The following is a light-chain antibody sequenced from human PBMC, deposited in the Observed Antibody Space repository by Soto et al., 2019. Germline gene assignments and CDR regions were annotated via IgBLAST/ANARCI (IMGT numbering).Light chain of an antibody. V-gene: IGLV2-8*01. Sequence: QSALTQPPSASGSPGQSVTISCTGTSSDVGGYDYVSWYQQHPGKAPKLMIYEVNKRPSGVPDRFSGSKSGNTASLTVSGLQAEDEADYYCSSYAGRNNLAVFGGGTQLTVL. CDR2: EVN. CDR3: SSYAGRNNLAV. J-gene: IGLJ7*01. CDR1: SSDVGGYDY.